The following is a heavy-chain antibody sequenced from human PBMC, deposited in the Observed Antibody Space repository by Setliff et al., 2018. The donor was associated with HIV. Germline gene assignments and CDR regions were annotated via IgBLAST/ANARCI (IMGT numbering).Heavy chain of an antibody. CDR3: ARHRTGILWFGEKNEMDV. CDR1: GDSISSTSW. CDR2: IYHSGST. D-gene: IGHD3-10*01. J-gene: IGHJ6*04. V-gene: IGHV4-4*02. Sequence: SETLSLTCAVSGDSISSTSWWSWVRQSPGKGLEWIGQIYHSGSTYYNPSLKSRVTISVDTSKNQFSLKLSSVTAADTAVYYCARHRTGILWFGEKNEMDVWGKGTTVTVSS.